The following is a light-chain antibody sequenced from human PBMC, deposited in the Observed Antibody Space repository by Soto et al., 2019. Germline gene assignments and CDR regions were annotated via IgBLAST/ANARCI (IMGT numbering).Light chain of an antibody. CDR1: RSDVGGYNY. CDR3: SSYTSSSPHVV. Sequence: QSALTQPASVSGSPGQSITISCTGTRSDVGGYNYVSWYQQHPGKAPKLMIYDVSNRPSGVSNRFSGSKSGNTASLTISGLQAEDEADYYCSSYTSSSPHVVFGGGTKLTVL. J-gene: IGLJ2*01. V-gene: IGLV2-14*03. CDR2: DVS.